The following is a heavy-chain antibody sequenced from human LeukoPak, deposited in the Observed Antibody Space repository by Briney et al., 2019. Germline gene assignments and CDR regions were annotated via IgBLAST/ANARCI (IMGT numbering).Heavy chain of an antibody. CDR2: INPNSGAT. CDR1: GYTFTDYY. J-gene: IGHJ5*02. V-gene: IGHV1-2*02. Sequence: GASVKVSCKACGYTFTDYYRQWVRQAPGQGLEWMGWINPNSGATNYAEKFQGRVTMTRDTSISTGYMELSRLRSDDTAVYYCATPSESGWAFDPWGQRTLVTVSS. D-gene: IGHD6-19*01. CDR3: ATPSESGWAFDP.